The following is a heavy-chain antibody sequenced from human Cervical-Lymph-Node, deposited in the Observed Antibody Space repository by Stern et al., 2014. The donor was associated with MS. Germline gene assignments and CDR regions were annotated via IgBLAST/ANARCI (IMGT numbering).Heavy chain of an antibody. CDR2: FVPEDGQT. D-gene: IGHD3-3*01. CDR1: GYTLTEFS. V-gene: IGHV1-24*01. CDR3: AIDRDDFRSGYSAPSKGYGLDV. Sequence: VHLVESGAEVKKPGASVKVSCKVSGYTLTEFSMHWVRQAPGKGLEWMGGFVPEDGQTIYAQKFQGRVTMTEDTSTDTAYMELSSLRSEDTAVYYCAIDRDDFRSGYSAPSKGYGLDVWGQGTTVTVTS. J-gene: IGHJ6*02.